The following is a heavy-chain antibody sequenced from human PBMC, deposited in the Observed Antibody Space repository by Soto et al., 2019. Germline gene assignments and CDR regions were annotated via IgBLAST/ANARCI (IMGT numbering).Heavy chain of an antibody. Sequence: GGSLRLSCAASGFTFSSYDMQWVRQATGKGLEWVSVIYSGDRTYYADSVKGRFTFSRDNFKNTLYLQMNNLRPEDTALYYCARDRRPDAFDIWGQGTMVTVSS. J-gene: IGHJ3*02. V-gene: IGHV3-66*01. CDR2: IYSGDRT. CDR1: GFTFSSYD. CDR3: ARDRRPDAFDI.